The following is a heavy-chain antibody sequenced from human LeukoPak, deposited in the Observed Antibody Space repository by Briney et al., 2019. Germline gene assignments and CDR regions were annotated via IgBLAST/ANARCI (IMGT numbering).Heavy chain of an antibody. Sequence: SETLSLTCAVSSGSISSSNWWSWVRQPPGKGLEWIGEIYHSGSTNYNPSLKSRVTISVDKSKNQFSLKLSSVTAADTAVYYCARERPGSDAFDIWGQGTMVTVSS. CDR1: SGSISSSNW. J-gene: IGHJ3*02. V-gene: IGHV4-4*02. D-gene: IGHD3-10*01. CDR2: IYHSGST. CDR3: ARERPGSDAFDI.